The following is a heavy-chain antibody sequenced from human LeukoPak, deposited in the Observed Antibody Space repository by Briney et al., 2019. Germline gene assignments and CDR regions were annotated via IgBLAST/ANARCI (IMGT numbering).Heavy chain of an antibody. J-gene: IGHJ4*02. CDR3: ARHKRGGVYYFDY. Sequence: TSETLSLTCTVSGGSISSGDYYWSWIRQPPGKGLEWIGYIYTSGSTNYNPSLKSRVTISVDTSRNQFSLKLSSVTAADTAVYYCARHKRGGVYYFDYWGQGTLVTVSS. CDR1: GGSISSGDYY. V-gene: IGHV4-61*08. D-gene: IGHD3-3*01. CDR2: IYTSGST.